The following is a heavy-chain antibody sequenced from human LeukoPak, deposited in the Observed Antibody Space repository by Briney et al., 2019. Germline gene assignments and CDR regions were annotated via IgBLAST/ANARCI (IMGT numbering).Heavy chain of an antibody. Sequence: GASVKVSCKVSGYTLTELSMHWVRQAPGKGLEWMGVFDPEDGETIYAQKFQGRVTMTEDTSTDTAYMELSSLRSEDTAVYYCAREGYCSGGTCYSTMNWFDPWGQGTLVTVSS. D-gene: IGHD2-15*01. V-gene: IGHV1-24*01. CDR2: FDPEDGET. CDR3: AREGYCSGGTCYSTMNWFDP. J-gene: IGHJ5*02. CDR1: GYTLTELS.